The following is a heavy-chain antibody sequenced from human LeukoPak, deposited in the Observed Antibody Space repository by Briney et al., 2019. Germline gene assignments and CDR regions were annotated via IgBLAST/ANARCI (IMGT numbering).Heavy chain of an antibody. Sequence: GGSLRLSCIASGYMFGGSAMSWVRQAPGTGLEWVSGISGSGDNTYYADSVKGRFTISRDNSKNTLYLQMDTLRAEDTALYFCAKKAQYNGNYPLDYWGQGTLVTVSS. V-gene: IGHV3-23*01. CDR1: GYMFGGSA. CDR2: ISGSGDNT. CDR3: AKKAQYNGNYPLDY. D-gene: IGHD1-26*01. J-gene: IGHJ4*02.